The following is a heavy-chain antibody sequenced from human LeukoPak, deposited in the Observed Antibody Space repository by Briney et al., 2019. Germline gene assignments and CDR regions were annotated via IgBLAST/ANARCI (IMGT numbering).Heavy chain of an antibody. Sequence: GGSLRLSCAASGYTFSSYAMHWVRQAPGKGLEWVAVISYDGSNKYYADSVKGRFTISRDNSKNTLYLQMNSLRAEDTAVYYCARTYYYDSSGSYWGQGTQVTVSS. CDR3: ARTYYYDSSGSY. D-gene: IGHD3-22*01. J-gene: IGHJ4*02. V-gene: IGHV3-30*04. CDR1: GYTFSSYA. CDR2: ISYDGSNK.